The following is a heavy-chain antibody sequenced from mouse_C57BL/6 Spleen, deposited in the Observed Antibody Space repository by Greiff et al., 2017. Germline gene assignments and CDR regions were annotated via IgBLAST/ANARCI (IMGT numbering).Heavy chain of an antibody. CDR3: ARYLVTRAMDY. V-gene: IGHV7-3*01. CDR1: GFTFTDYY. CDR2: IRNKANGYTT. Sequence: DVMLVESGGGLVQPGGSLSLSCAASGFTFTDYYMSWVRQPPGKALEWLGFIRNKANGYTTEYSASVKGRFTISRDNSQSILYLQMNALRAEDSATYYCARYLVTRAMDYWGQGTSVTVSS. J-gene: IGHJ4*01. D-gene: IGHD2-2*01.